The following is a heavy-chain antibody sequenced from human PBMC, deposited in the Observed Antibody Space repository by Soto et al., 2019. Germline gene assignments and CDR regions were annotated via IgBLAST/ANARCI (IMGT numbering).Heavy chain of an antibody. D-gene: IGHD3-3*01. CDR2: IYYSGST. Sequence: SETLSLTCTVSGGSISSYCWSWIRQPPGKGLGWIGYIYYSGSTNYNPSLKSRVTISVDTSKNQFSLKLSSVTAADTAVYYCAGGGQYYDFWSGDYYYYGMDVWGQGTTVTVSS. J-gene: IGHJ6*02. CDR3: AGGGQYYDFWSGDYYYYGMDV. V-gene: IGHV4-59*01. CDR1: GGSISSYC.